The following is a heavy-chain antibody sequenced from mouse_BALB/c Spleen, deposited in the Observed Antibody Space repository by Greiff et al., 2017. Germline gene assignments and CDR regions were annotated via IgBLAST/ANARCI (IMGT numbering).Heavy chain of an antibody. CDR2: ISSGSSTI. CDR1: GFTFSSFG. V-gene: IGHV5-17*02. J-gene: IGHJ3*01. CDR3: ASEGLRRAWFAY. Sequence: EVMLVESGGGLVKPGGSLKLSCAASGFTFSSFGMHWVRPAPEKGLEWVAYISSGSSTIYYADTVKGRFTISRDNPKNTLFLQMTSLRSEDTAMYYCASEGLRRAWFAYWGQGTLVTVSA. D-gene: IGHD2-4*01.